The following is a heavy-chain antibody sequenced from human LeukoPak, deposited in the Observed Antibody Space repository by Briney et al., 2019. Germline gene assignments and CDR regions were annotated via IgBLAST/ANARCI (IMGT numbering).Heavy chain of an antibody. D-gene: IGHD3-10*01. J-gene: IGHJ6*02. CDR3: AREDYYGSGNYVAWGGGFDV. CDR2: ISSSSSYI. Sequence: GGSLRLSCAASGFTFSSYSMNWVRQAPGKGLEWVSSISSSSSYIYYADSVKGRFTISRDNAKNSLSLQMNSLRVEDTAVYYCAREDYYGSGNYVAWGGGFDVWGQGTTVTVSS. V-gene: IGHV3-21*01. CDR1: GFTFSSYS.